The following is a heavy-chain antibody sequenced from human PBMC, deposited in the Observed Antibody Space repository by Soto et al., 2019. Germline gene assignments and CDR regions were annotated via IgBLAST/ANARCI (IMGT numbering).Heavy chain of an antibody. Sequence: EVQLLESGGGLVQPGGSLRLSCAATGFTFRIHAMSWVRQAPGKGLEWLSSIGYTVIYYEDSVRGRVTISRDNSKDMLFLQMTSLRANDPALYYCAKDHFNGNGVFDGFDVWGQGTLVTVSS. V-gene: IGHV3-23*01. D-gene: IGHD2-8*01. CDR3: AKDHFNGNGVFDGFDV. CDR2: IGYTVI. J-gene: IGHJ3*01. CDR1: GFTFRIHA.